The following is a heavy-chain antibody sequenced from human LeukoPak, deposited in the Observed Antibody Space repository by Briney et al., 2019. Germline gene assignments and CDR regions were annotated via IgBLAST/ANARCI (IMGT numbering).Heavy chain of an antibody. D-gene: IGHD3-10*01. V-gene: IGHV3-74*03. CDR2: IKSDGSST. CDR3: ARVGGRGSIGGDC. J-gene: IGHJ4*02. CDR1: GFTFSSYW. Sequence: GGSLRLSCAASGFTFSSYWMHWVRQAPGKGLVWVSRIKSDGSSTTYADFVKGRFTVSRDNAKNTLYLQMSSLRAEDTAMYFCARVGGRGSIGGDCWGQGTLVTVSS.